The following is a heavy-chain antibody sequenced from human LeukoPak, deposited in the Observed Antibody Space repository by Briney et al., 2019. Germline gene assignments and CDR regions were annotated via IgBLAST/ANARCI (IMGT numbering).Heavy chain of an antibody. CDR3: GRGDFLRITMVRGVIEYFQH. V-gene: IGHV1-3*01. CDR2: INAGNGNT. D-gene: IGHD3-10*01. CDR1: GYTFTSYT. Sequence: ASVKVSCKASGYTFTSYTMHWGRQAPGQRLEWMGWINAGNGNTKYSQRFQGRVTITRDTSARTSYMELRSLRSEDTAVYYCGRGDFLRITMVRGVIEYFQHWAKGTLVTVSS. J-gene: IGHJ1*01.